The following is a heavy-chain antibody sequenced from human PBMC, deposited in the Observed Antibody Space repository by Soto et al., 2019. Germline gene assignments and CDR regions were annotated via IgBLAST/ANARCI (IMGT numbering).Heavy chain of an antibody. Sequence: PGGSLRPSCAASGFASAYYSMHWGRQVPGKGLEWVSGINWNSGSIGYGDSVNGRFAISRDNAKNSLHLQMNSLSAEDTAFYYCVKDESINWYSGHFRHWGQGTLVTVSS. J-gene: IGHJ1*01. CDR1: GFASAYYS. CDR3: VKDESINWYSGHFRH. V-gene: IGHV3-9*02. CDR2: INWNSGSI. D-gene: IGHD6-13*01.